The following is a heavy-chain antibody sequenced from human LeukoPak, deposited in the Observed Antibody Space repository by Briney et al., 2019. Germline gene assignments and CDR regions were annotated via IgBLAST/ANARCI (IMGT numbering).Heavy chain of an antibody. CDR3: ARGVRMTTVTMLNY. D-gene: IGHD4-17*01. J-gene: IGHJ4*02. CDR2: INPNSGGT. CDR1: GYTFTGYY. V-gene: IGHV1-2*06. Sequence: ASVKVSCKASGYTFTGYYTHWVRQAPGQGLEWMGRINPNSGGTNYAQKFQGRVTMTRDTSISTAYMELSRLRSDDTAVYYCARGVRMTTVTMLNYWGQGTLVTVSS.